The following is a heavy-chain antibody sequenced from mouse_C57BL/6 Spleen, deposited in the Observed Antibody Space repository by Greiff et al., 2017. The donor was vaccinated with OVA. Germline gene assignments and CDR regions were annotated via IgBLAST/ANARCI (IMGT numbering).Heavy chain of an antibody. J-gene: IGHJ2*01. CDR3: ARETTGTAGFDY. CDR1: GFTFSDFY. D-gene: IGHD4-1*01. V-gene: IGHV7-1*01. CDR2: SRNKANDYTT. Sequence: EVQGVESGGGLVQSGRSLRLSCATSGFTFSDFYMEWVRQAPGKGLEWIAASRNKANDYTTEYSASVKGRFIVSRDTSQSILYLQMNALRAEDTAIYYCARETTGTAGFDYWGQGTTLTVSS.